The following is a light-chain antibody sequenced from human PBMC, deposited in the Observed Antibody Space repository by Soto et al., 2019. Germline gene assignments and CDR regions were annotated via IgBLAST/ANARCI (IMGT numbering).Light chain of an antibody. CDR2: DAS. CDR1: QSLGYY. V-gene: IGKV3-11*01. CDR3: QQRSSIT. Sequence: EIVLTQSPATLSLSPGERATLSCRASQSLGYYLAWYQQRPGQAPRLLIYDASKRATGIPARFSGSGSGTDFTLTISSLEPEDFATYYCQQRSSITFGQGTRLEIK. J-gene: IGKJ5*01.